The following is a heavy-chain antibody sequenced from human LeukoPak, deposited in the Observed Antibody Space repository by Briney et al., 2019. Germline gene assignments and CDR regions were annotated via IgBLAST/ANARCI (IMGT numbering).Heavy chain of an antibody. CDR3: ARDGSSGWFNFDY. J-gene: IGHJ4*02. V-gene: IGHV3-30*03. CDR2: ISYDGSNK. D-gene: IGHD6-19*01. Sequence: GGSLRLSCAASRFTFSTYGMHWVRQAPGRGLEWVAVISYDGSNKYYADSVKGRFTISRDNSKNTLYLQVNSLRAEDTAVYYCARDGSSGWFNFDYWGQGALVTVSS. CDR1: RFTFSTYG.